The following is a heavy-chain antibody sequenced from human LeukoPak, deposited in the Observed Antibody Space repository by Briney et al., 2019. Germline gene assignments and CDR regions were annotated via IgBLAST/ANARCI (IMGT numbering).Heavy chain of an antibody. CDR1: GGSISSYY. CDR2: IYYSGST. J-gene: IGHJ3*02. Sequence: SETLSLTCTVSGGSISSYYWSWIRQPPGKGLEWIGYIYYSGSTNYNPSLKSRVTISVDTSKNQFSLKLSSVTAADTAVYYCARPSSVYYGSGSHAFDIWGQGTMVTVSS. D-gene: IGHD3-10*01. CDR3: ARPSSVYYGSGSHAFDI. V-gene: IGHV4-59*01.